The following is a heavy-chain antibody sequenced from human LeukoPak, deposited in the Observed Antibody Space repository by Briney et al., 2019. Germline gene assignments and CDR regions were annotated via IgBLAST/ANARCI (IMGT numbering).Heavy chain of an antibody. CDR2: INTRSAGT. V-gene: IGHV1-2*02. CDR3: ARVQCCDVGKSFLFDY. D-gene: IGHD1-26*01. J-gene: IGHJ4*02. Sequence: ASGKVSCNSSGYTFTDRYIHWERQAPGQGLERMGGINTRSAGTRYSKHVHVRGSMTRDRSISTAYMELSSLTSDDTAVFYCARVQCCDVGKSFLFDYWGQGTLVTASS. CDR1: GYTFTDRY.